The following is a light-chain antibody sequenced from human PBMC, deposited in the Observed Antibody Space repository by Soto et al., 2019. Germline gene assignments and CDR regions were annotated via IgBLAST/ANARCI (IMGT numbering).Light chain of an antibody. CDR3: QTWGTGIQGV. J-gene: IGLJ3*02. V-gene: IGLV4-69*01. CDR1: SAHSSYA. Sequence: QPLLTQSPSASASLGASVKLTCTLSSAHSSYAIAWHQQQPEKGPRYLMKLNSDGSHSKGDGIPDRFSGSSSGAERYLTISSLQSEDEADYYCQTWGTGIQGVFGGGTKVTVL. CDR2: LNSDGSH.